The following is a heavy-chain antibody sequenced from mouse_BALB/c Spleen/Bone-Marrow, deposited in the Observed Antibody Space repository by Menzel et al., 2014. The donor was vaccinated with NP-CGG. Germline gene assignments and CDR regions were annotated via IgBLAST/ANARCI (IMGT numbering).Heavy chain of an antibody. CDR2: INPSSGYT. J-gene: IGHJ4*01. CDR3: ARGKTGFYGMDY. V-gene: IGHV1-4*01. D-gene: IGHD4-1*01. CDR1: GYTFTNYT. Sequence: VQRVESGAELARPGASVKMSCKASGYTFTNYTMHWVKQRPEQGLEWIGYINPSSGYTNYNQKFKDTATLTADKSSSTAYMQLSSLTSADSAVYYCARGKTGFYGMDYWGQGASVTVSS.